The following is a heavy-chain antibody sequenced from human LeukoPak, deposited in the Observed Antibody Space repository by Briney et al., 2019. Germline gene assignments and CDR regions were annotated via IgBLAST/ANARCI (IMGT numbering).Heavy chain of an antibody. CDR3: ARDALRDNYDFWSGYSSRWFDP. CDR1: GYTFTGYY. J-gene: IGHJ5*02. V-gene: IGHV1-2*06. CDR2: INPNSGGT. D-gene: IGHD3-3*01. Sequence: WASVKVSCKASGYTFTGYYMHWVRQAPGQGLEWMGRINPNSGGTNYAQKFQGRVTMTRGTSISTAYMELSRLRSDDTAVYYCARDALRDNYDFWSGYSSRWFDPWGQGTLVTVSS.